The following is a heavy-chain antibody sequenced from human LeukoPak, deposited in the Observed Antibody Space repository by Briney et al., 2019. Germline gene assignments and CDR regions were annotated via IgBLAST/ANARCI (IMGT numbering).Heavy chain of an antibody. J-gene: IGHJ4*02. D-gene: IGHD3-22*01. CDR3: AKKKAPDIKYYYDSSGYYYPFDN. Sequence: PGGSLRLSCAASGFTFDNYAMRWVRQAPVTGLEWVSAVSSSGVAYYADSVKGRFTFSRDNSENTLYLQMNSLRAEDTAVYYCAKKKAPDIKYYYDSSGYYYPFDNWGQGTLVTVSP. CDR1: GFTFDNYA. V-gene: IGHV3-23*01. CDR2: VSSSGVA.